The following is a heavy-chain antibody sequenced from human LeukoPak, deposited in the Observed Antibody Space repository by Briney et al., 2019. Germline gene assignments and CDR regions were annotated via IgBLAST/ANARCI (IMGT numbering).Heavy chain of an antibody. J-gene: IGHJ4*02. CDR3: ARDKTGIFDY. CDR1: GVSIRSSGYS. CDR2: IFSSGSN. D-gene: IGHD7-27*01. Sequence: SETLSLTCAVSGVSIRSSGYSWSWIRQPAGKGLEWIGYIFSSGSNYDNPSLKSQITISIDTSKNQSSLKLNSVTAADTAVYYCARDKTGIFDYWGRGTLVTVSS. V-gene: IGHV4-30-4*07.